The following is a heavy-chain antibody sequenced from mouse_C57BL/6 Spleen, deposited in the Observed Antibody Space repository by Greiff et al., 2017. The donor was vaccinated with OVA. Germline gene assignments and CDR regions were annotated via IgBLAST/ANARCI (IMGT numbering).Heavy chain of an antibody. Sequence: VQLQQSGGGLVKPGGSLTLSCAASGFTFSDYGMHWVRQAPEKGLEWVAYISSGSSTIYYADTVKGRFTISRDNAKNTLFLQMTSLRSEDTAIDDCARPRDYDPAWVAYGGQGTRVTVSA. CDR2: ISSGSSTI. V-gene: IGHV5-17*01. CDR3: ARPRDYDPAWVAY. J-gene: IGHJ3*01. CDR1: GFTFSDYG. D-gene: IGHD2-4*01.